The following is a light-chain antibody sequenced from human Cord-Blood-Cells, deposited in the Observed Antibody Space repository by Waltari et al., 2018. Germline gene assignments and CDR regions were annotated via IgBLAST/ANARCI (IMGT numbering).Light chain of an antibody. Sequence: EIVLTQSPGTLSLSPGERATLSCRVSQSVSSSYLAWYQQKPGQAPRLLIYGASSRATCIPDRFSGSGSGTDFTLTISRLEPEDFAVYYCQQYGSSPPLTFGGGTKVEIK. J-gene: IGKJ4*01. CDR1: QSVSSSY. V-gene: IGKV3-20*01. CDR2: GAS. CDR3: QQYGSSPPLT.